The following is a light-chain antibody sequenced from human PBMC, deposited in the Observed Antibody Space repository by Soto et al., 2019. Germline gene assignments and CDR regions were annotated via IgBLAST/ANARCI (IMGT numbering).Light chain of an antibody. CDR1: RSNIGSNY. V-gene: IGLV1-47*02. Sequence: QSVLTQPPSASGTPGQRVTISCSGSRSNIGSNYVYWYQQLPGTAPKLLIYINNQRPSGFTERFSGSKSDTSASLAISGLRSEDEADYYCAAWADSLRGVVFGGGTKLTVL. J-gene: IGLJ2*01. CDR3: AAWADSLRGVV. CDR2: INN.